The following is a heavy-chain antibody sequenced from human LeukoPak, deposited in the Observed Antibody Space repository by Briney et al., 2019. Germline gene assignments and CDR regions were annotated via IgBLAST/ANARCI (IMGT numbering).Heavy chain of an antibody. V-gene: IGHV3-7*01. CDR2: LKQDGGEK. CDR3: ARGGDYSDY. Sequence: PGGSLRLSCAASGFIFSSYWMNWVRQAPGKGLEWVANLKQDGGEKYYVDSVKGRFTISRDNAKNSLYLQMNSLRAEDMAVYYCARGGDYSDYWGQGTLVTVSS. D-gene: IGHD4-17*01. CDR1: GFIFSSYW. J-gene: IGHJ4*02.